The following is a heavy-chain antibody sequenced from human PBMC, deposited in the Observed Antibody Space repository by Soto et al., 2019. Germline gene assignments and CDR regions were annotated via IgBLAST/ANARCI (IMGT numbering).Heavy chain of an antibody. CDR2: IYYSGST. V-gene: IGHV4-39*01. CDR3: ARPFILFGYAFAI. Sequence: PSETLSVTCTVSGGSISSSSYYWGWIRQPPGKGLEWIGSIYYSGSTYYNPSLKSRVTISVDTSKNQFSLKLSSVTAADTAVYYCARPFILFGYAFAIWGQGTMVTVSS. D-gene: IGHD3-10*02. J-gene: IGHJ3*02. CDR1: GGSISSSSYY.